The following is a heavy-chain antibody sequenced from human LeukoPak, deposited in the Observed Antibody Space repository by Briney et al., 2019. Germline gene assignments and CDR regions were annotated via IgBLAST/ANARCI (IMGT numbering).Heavy chain of an antibody. Sequence: SETLSLTCTVSGGSISGYYWSWIRQPPGKGLEWIGYIYYGGTTNYNPSLKSRLTISVDTSKNQFSLNLSSVTAADTAVYYCARQYYYYSIDSWGQGTLVTVSS. CDR2: IYYGGTT. CDR1: GGSISGYY. V-gene: IGHV4-59*08. D-gene: IGHD3-22*01. CDR3: ARQYYYYSIDS. J-gene: IGHJ4*02.